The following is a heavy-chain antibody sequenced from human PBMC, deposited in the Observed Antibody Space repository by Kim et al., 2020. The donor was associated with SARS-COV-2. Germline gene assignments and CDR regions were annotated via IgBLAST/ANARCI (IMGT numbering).Heavy chain of an antibody. CDR3: VRGGPSGEFDY. CDR1: GFTFSKYW. D-gene: IGHD3-10*01. J-gene: IGHJ4*02. V-gene: IGHV3-74*01. Sequence: GGSLRLSCEVSGFTFSKYWIHWVRQVPGKGLVWVSRINSDGSSTIYADFVRGRFTFSRDNAKNTLSLQMNSLRGEDTAVYYCVRGGPSGEFDYWGQGTLVTVS. CDR2: INSDGSST.